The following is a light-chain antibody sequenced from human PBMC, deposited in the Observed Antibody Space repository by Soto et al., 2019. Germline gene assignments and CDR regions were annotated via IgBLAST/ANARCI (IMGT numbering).Light chain of an antibody. Sequence: EIVMTQSPATLSVSPGERATLSCRASHRVSSYLAWYQQKPGQAPRLLIYATSTWATGIPARFSGSGSGTECTITISSLQSEDFAVYYCQQYNNWPRTFGGGTKVEIK. CDR3: QQYNNWPRT. V-gene: IGKV3-15*01. CDR1: HRVSSY. CDR2: ATS. J-gene: IGKJ4*01.